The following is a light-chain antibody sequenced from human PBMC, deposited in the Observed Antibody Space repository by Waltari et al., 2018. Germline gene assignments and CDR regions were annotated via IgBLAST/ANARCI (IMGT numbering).Light chain of an antibody. CDR2: QVP. CDR3: SSYAGDNRLI. V-gene: IGLV2-23*02. Sequence: QSALTQPASVSGSPGQSITISCTGTSNDVGYFDLVSWYQQHPGKAPKLLIYQVPKRHSEISCRFAGSKSGSTASLTIAGLQSEDEADYYCSSYAGDNRLIFGGGTKVTVL. CDR1: SNDVGYFDL. J-gene: IGLJ2*01.